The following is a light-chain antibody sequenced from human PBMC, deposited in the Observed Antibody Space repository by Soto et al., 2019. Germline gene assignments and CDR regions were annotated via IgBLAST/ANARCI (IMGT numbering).Light chain of an antibody. Sequence: QSALTQPASVSGSPGQSITISCTGTSSDVGGYNYVSWYQQHPGKAPKFMIYDVSNRPSGVSNRFSGSKSGNTASLTISGLPAEDEADEYCCSYTTSNTRQIVFGTGTKVTVL. CDR2: DVS. V-gene: IGLV2-14*01. CDR3: CSYTTSNTRQIV. J-gene: IGLJ1*01. CDR1: SSDVGGYNY.